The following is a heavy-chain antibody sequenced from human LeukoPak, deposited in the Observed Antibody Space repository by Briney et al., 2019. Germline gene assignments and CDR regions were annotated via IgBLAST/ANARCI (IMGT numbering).Heavy chain of an antibody. D-gene: IGHD1-26*01. V-gene: IGHV3-7*04. J-gene: IGHJ4*02. CDR2: IKQDGSEK. Sequence: PGGSLRLSCAASGFTFSSYWMSWVRQAPGKGLEWVANIKQDGSEKFYVDSVKGRFTISRDNDKNSLCLQMNSLRAGDTAVYYCARAVGATHFDYWGQGILVTVSS. CDR1: GFTFSSYW. CDR3: ARAVGATHFDY.